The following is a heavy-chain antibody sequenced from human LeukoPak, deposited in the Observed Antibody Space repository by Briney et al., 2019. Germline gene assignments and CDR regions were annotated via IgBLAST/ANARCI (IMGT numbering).Heavy chain of an antibody. CDR3: ARVADSSGYSYYYYGMDV. CDR1: GFTFSSYW. Sequence: PWGTLCLSCAAYGFTFSSYWMNWVRQAPGKGLEWVANIKKGGSAKYYVDSVKGRFTISRDNAKNSLYLQMNSLRAEDTAVYYCARVADSSGYSYYYYGMDVWGQGTTVTVSS. D-gene: IGHD3-22*01. V-gene: IGHV3-7*05. J-gene: IGHJ6*02. CDR2: IKKGGSAK.